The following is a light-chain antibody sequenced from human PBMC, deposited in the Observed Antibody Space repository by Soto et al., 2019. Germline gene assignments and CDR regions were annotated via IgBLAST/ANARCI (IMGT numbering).Light chain of an antibody. CDR3: SSYTSSSTYV. Sequence: LTQPASVSGSPGQSITISCTGTSSDVGGYNYVSWYQQHPGKAPKFMIYDVSNRPSGVSNRFSGSKSGNTASLTISGLQAEDEADYYCSSYTSSSTYVFGTGTKVTV. V-gene: IGLV2-14*01. CDR2: DVS. CDR1: SSDVGGYNY. J-gene: IGLJ1*01.